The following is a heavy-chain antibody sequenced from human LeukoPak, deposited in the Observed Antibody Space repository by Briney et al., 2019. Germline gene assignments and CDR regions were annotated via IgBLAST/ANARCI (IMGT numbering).Heavy chain of an antibody. Sequence: PGGSLRLSCAAAGFTFSNAWMRWVRQAPGEGLDWVGRIKSKTDGGTTDYAAPVTGRVTISRDDSKNTLYLQMNSMKTEDTAVYYCTTVAAVAGPDYYYYYYMDVWGKGTTVTVSS. CDR3: TTVAAVAGPDYYYYYYMDV. CDR2: IKSKTDGGTT. CDR1: GFTFSNAW. J-gene: IGHJ6*03. D-gene: IGHD6-19*01. V-gene: IGHV3-15*01.